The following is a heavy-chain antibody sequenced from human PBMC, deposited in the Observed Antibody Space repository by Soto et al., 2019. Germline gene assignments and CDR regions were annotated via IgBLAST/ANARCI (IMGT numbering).Heavy chain of an antibody. CDR3: VKDNNWDDPG. Sequence: GGSLRLSCVGSGFTFTNNGMTWVRQAPGKGLEWVSIISENSDTTWYADSVKGRFTVSRDNSKNTLYLQMNSLRAEDTAIYYCVKDNNWDDPGWGQGTLVTVYS. CDR1: GFTFTNNG. D-gene: IGHD1-1*01. J-gene: IGHJ4*02. CDR2: ISENSDTT. V-gene: IGHV3-23*01.